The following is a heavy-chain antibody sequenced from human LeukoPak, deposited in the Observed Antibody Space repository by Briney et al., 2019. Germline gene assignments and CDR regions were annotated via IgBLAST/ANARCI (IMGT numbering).Heavy chain of an antibody. CDR1: GFTFSTYW. D-gene: IGHD3-22*01. J-gene: IGHJ4*02. V-gene: IGHV3-7*01. Sequence: GGSLRLSCAASGFTFSTYWMSRVRQAPGKGLEWVANIKQDGSRFFYVDSVKGRFTISRDNAKNSLYLQMNSLRAEDTAVYYCARDRGVYYDTSGMAGDWGQGTLVTVSS. CDR2: IKQDGSRF. CDR3: ARDRGVYYDTSGMAGD.